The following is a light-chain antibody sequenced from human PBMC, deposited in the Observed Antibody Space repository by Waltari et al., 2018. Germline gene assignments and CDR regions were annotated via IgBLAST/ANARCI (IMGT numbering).Light chain of an antibody. CDR2: DVS. CDR3: GSYSKTSTLVV. V-gene: IGLV2-14*03. J-gene: IGLJ2*01. CDR1: SSDVGGYNS. Sequence: QSALTQPASVSGSPGQSITISCAGTSSDVGGYNSVSWYQHHPGKAPNLVIFDVSNQLPGVSTRCSGSKSANTASLTISALQAEDEAHYYCGSYSKTSTLVVFGGGTKLTVL.